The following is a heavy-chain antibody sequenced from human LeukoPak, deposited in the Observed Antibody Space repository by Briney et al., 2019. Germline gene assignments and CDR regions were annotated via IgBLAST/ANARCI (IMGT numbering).Heavy chain of an antibody. CDR3: VKDRSGTYSLDY. Sequence: PGGPLRLSCSACGFTFSTHTMHWVRQAPGKGLEYVSATSGSGGRTYYGDSLRGRLPITRDNSRNTLYLHMSSLELEDTAVYYCVKDRSGTYSLDYWGQGTLVTVSS. D-gene: IGHD1-26*01. CDR1: GFTFSTHT. V-gene: IGHV3-64D*06. J-gene: IGHJ4*02. CDR2: TSGSGGRT.